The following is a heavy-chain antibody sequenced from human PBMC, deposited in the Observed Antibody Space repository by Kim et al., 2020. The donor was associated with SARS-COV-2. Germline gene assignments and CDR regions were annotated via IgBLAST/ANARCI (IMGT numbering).Heavy chain of an antibody. D-gene: IGHD4-17*01. J-gene: IGHJ6*02. CDR3: ARGSYGDYYGMDV. Sequence: CADAVKGRFTISRDNSKNTLYLQMNSLRAEDTAVYYCARGSYGDYYGMDVWGQGTTVTVSS. V-gene: IGHV3-66*01.